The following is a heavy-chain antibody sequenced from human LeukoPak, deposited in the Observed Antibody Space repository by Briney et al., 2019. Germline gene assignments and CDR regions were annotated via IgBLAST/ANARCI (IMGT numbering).Heavy chain of an antibody. D-gene: IGHD3-3*01. J-gene: IGHJ5*02. CDR2: INSDGSST. CDR3: AREMRDSYYDFWSGYYEEDNWFDP. Sequence: QPGGSLRLSCAASGFTFSSYWMHWVRQAPGKGQVWVSRINSDGSSTSYADSVKGRFTISRDNAKNTLYLQMNSLRAEDTAVYYCAREMRDSYYDFWSGYYEEDNWFDPWGQGTLVTVSS. V-gene: IGHV3-74*01. CDR1: GFTFSSYW.